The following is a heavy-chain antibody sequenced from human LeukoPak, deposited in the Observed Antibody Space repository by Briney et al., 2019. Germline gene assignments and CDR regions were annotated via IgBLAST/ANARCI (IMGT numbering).Heavy chain of an antibody. V-gene: IGHV4-34*01. Sequence: PSETLSLTCAVYGGSFSGYYWSWIRQPPGKGLEWIGEINHSGSTNYNPSLKSRVTISVDTSKNQFSLKLSSVTAADTAVYYCARTTPEWELPDYWGQGTLVTVSS. J-gene: IGHJ4*02. CDR3: ARTTPEWELPDY. CDR2: INHSGST. D-gene: IGHD1-26*01. CDR1: GGSFSGYY.